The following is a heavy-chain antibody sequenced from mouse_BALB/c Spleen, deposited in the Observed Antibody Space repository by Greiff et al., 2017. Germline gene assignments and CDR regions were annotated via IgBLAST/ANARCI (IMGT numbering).Heavy chain of an antibody. D-gene: IGHD1-1*01. V-gene: IGHV7-3*02. CDR3: ARSSYRYFDV. CDR1: GFTFTDYY. Sequence: EVKLMESGGGLVQPGGSLRLSCATSGFTFTDYYMSWVRQPPGKALEWLGFIRNKANGYTTEYSASVKGRFTISRDNSQSILYLQMNTLRAEDSATYYCARSSYRYFDVWGAGTTVTVSS. J-gene: IGHJ1*01. CDR2: IRNKANGYTT.